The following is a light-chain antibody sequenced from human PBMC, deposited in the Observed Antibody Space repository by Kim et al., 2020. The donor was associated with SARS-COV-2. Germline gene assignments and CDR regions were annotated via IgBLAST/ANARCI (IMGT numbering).Light chain of an antibody. Sequence: QSMLTQPPSVSGAPGQRVTISCTGSSSNIGAGYDVHWYRQLPETAPTLLIYGNNNRPSGVPDRFSVSKSGTSASLAITGLQAEDEADYYCQSYDSSLSGSKVFGGGTQLTVL. V-gene: IGLV1-40*01. CDR2: GNN. J-gene: IGLJ2*01. CDR1: SSNIGAGYD. CDR3: QSYDSSLSGSKV.